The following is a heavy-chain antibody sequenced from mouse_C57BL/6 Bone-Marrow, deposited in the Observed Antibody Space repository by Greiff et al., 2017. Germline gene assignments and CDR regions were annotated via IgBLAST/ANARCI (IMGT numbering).Heavy chain of an antibody. V-gene: IGHV14-4*01. J-gene: IGHJ2*01. CDR3: TPSELDGY. CDR2: IVPENGAT. D-gene: IGHD6-1*01. Sequence: EVQLQQSGAELVRPGASVKLSCTATGFNIKDDYMHWVKQRPEQGLEWIGWIVPENGATEYASKLQGKATITAETSSNTAYLQLSSLTSEDTAVYYCTPSELDGYWGQGTTLTVSS. CDR1: GFNIKDDY.